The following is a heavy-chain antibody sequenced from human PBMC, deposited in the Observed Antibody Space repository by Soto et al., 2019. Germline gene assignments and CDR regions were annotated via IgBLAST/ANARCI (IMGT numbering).Heavy chain of an antibody. J-gene: IGHJ4*02. D-gene: IGHD2-15*01. V-gene: IGHV4-59*01. CDR2: IYYSGST. Sequence: SETLSLTCTVSGGSISSYYWSWIRQPPGKGLEWIGYIYYSGSTNYNPSLKSRVTISVDTSKNQFSLKLSSVTAADTAVYYCARRAAIVVVVIDYWGQGTLVTVSS. CDR1: GGSISSYY. CDR3: ARRAAIVVVVIDY.